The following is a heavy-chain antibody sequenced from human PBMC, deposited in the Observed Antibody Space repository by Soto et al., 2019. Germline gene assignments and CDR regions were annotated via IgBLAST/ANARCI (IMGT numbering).Heavy chain of an antibody. V-gene: IGHV4-39*01. D-gene: IGHD3-10*01. CDR3: ATHPLGPPAD. J-gene: IGHJ1*01. CDR1: GGSISSSSYY. Sequence: PSENLSLTCTVSGGSISSSSYYWGWIRQPPGKGLEWIGSIYYSGSTYYNPSLKSRVTISVDTSKNQFSLKLSSVTAADSAGDNCATHPLGPPADWGQGTLVTVSS. CDR2: IYYSGST.